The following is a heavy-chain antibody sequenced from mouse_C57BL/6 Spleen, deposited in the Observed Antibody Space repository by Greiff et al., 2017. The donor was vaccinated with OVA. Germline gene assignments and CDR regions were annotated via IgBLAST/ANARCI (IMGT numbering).Heavy chain of an antibody. CDR1: GFTFSDYG. Sequence: DVMLVESGGGLVKPGGSLKLSCAASGFTFSDYGMHWVRQAPEKGLEWVAYISSGSSTIYYADTVKGRFTISRDNAKNTLFLQMTSLRSEYTAMYYCAKGVRGANWVYFDYWGQGTTLTVSS. J-gene: IGHJ2*01. D-gene: IGHD4-1*01. CDR2: ISSGSSTI. V-gene: IGHV5-17*01. CDR3: AKGVRGANWVYFDY.